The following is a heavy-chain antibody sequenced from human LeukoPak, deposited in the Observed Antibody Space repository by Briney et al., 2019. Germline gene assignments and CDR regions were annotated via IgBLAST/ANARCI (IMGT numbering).Heavy chain of an antibody. D-gene: IGHD3-9*01. V-gene: IGHV3-48*01. CDR1: GFTFSSYA. J-gene: IGHJ6*02. CDR2: ISSSSSTI. Sequence: QSGGSLRLSCAASGFTFSSYAMSWVRQAPGKGLEWVSYISSSSSTIYYADSVKGRFTISRDNAKNSLYLQMNSLRAEDTAVYYCARIRYFDWYLVVGSSGMDVWGQGTTVTVSS. CDR3: ARIRYFDWYLVVGSSGMDV.